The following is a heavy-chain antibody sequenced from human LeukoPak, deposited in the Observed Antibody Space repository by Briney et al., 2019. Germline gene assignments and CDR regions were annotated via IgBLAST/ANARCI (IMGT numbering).Heavy chain of an antibody. J-gene: IGHJ4*02. Sequence: SETLSLTCTVSGGSISSYYWSWLRQPPGKGLEWIGYIYYSGSTNYNPSLKSRVTISVDTSKNQFSLKLSSVTAADTAVYYCARAGYYDSSGFDYWGQGTLVTVSS. V-gene: IGHV4-59*01. CDR3: ARAGYYDSSGFDY. CDR1: GGSISSYY. D-gene: IGHD3-22*01. CDR2: IYYSGST.